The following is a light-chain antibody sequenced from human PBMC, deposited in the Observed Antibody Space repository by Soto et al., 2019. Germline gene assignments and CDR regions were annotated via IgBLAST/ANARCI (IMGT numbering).Light chain of an antibody. CDR2: AAS. V-gene: IGKV1-6*01. CDR1: RDIGND. J-gene: IGKJ1*01. CDR3: LQDYNLPRT. Sequence: IQMTQSPLSLSASVGDRVIITCRASRDIGNDLGWYQQKPGKAPKLLIFAASTLHSGVPSRFSGSGSGTVFTLNLTSLHPEDFATYFCLQDYNLPRTFGQGT.